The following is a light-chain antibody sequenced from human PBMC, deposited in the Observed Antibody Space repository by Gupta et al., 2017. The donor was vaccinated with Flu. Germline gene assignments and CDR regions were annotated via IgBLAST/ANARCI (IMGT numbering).Light chain of an antibody. CDR2: DAS. CDR1: QSVGTY. J-gene: IGKJ2*01. CDR3: QMRGNWPPPT. V-gene: IGKV3-11*02. Sequence: EIAFTPSPPTLSFSPGERATLSCRARQSVGTYFGWLKQKPSQTPRRLVYDASNIDTGITARFSGSGLGRYVPLTISSRVQEDFAVYYCQMRGNWPPPTFGQGTTLEI.